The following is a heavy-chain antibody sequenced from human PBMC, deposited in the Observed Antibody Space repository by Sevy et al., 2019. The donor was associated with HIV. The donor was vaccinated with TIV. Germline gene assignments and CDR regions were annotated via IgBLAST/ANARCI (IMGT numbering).Heavy chain of an antibody. J-gene: IGHJ4*02. CDR3: AKDRGAGVEGEEYYLDY. V-gene: IGHV3-23*01. D-gene: IGHD3-10*01. Sequence: GGSLRLSCAGSGYTFSGYAMSWVRQAPGKGLEWVSAISASGRSTYYAGSVKGRATISRDKSKNTLYLAMDSRRDDDTALYYCAKDRGAGVEGEEYYLDYWGRGTLVTVSS. CDR1: GYTFSGYA. CDR2: ISASGRST.